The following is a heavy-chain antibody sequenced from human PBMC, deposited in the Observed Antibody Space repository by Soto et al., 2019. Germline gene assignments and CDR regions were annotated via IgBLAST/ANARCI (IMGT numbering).Heavy chain of an antibody. CDR1: GFTFSSYS. CDR3: ARVSSSDAFDI. J-gene: IGHJ3*02. Sequence: TGGSLRLSCAASGFTFSSYSMNWVRQAPGKGLEWVSYISSSSSTIYYADSVKGRFTISRDNAKNSLYLQMNSLRAEDTAVYYCARVSSSDAFDIWGQGTMVTVSS. D-gene: IGHD6-13*01. V-gene: IGHV3-48*01. CDR2: ISSSSSTI.